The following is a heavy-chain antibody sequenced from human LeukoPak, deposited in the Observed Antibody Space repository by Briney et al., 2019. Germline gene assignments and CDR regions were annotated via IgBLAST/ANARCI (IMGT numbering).Heavy chain of an antibody. CDR1: GGSFSGYY. J-gene: IGHJ6*02. CDR2: INHSGSA. D-gene: IGHD3-3*01. Sequence: PSETLSLTCAVYGGSFSGYYWSWIRQPPGKGLEWIGEINHSGSANYNPSLKSRVTISVDTSKNQFSLKLSSVTAADTAVYYCARSHHYDFWSGYYNGGYYYYGMDVWGQGTTVTVSS. V-gene: IGHV4-34*01. CDR3: ARSHHYDFWSGYYNGGYYYYGMDV.